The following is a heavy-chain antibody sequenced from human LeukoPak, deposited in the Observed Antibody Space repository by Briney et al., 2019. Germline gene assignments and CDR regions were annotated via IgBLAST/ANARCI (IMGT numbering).Heavy chain of an antibody. V-gene: IGHV4-39*07. Sequence: SETLSLTCTVSGGSISSSSHYWGWIRRAPGKGLECIGSIYYSGSPYYNPSLKSRVIISVDTSKNQFSLQLSSVTAADTAVYYCARVVMESGTYYLDYWGQGTQVTVSS. D-gene: IGHD3-10*01. CDR1: GGSISSSSHY. J-gene: IGHJ4*02. CDR2: IYYSGSP. CDR3: ARVVMESGTYYLDY.